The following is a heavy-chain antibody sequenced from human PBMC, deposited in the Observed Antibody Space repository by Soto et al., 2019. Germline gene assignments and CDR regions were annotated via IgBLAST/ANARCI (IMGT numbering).Heavy chain of an antibody. CDR1: GSTFSSYG. CDR2: ISYDGSNK. D-gene: IGHD6-13*01. J-gene: IGHJ4*02. Sequence: QVQLVESGGGVVQPGRSLRLSCAASGSTFSSYGMHWVRQAPGKGLEWVAVISYDGSNKYYADSVKGRFTISRDNSKNTLYLQMNSLRAEDTAVYYCAKGPPSIAAAGLIFDYWGQGTLVTVSS. V-gene: IGHV3-30*18. CDR3: AKGPPSIAAAGLIFDY.